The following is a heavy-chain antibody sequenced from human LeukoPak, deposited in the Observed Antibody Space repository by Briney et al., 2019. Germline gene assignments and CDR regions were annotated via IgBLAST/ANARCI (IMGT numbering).Heavy chain of an antibody. CDR2: ISSSSSTI. V-gene: IGHV3-48*04. D-gene: IGHD1-26*01. J-gene: IGHJ4*02. CDR3: VGVGATALFDY. CDR1: GFTFSSYS. Sequence: GSLRLSCAASGFTFSSYSMNWVRQAPGKGLEWVSYISSSSSTIYYADSVKGRFTISRDNAKNSLYLQMNSLRAEDTAVYYCVGVGATALFDYWGQGTLVTVSS.